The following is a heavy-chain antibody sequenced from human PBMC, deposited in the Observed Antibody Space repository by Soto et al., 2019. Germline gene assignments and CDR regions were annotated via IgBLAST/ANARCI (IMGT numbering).Heavy chain of an antibody. Sequence: QVHLVQSGAEVKKPGASVKVSCKGSGYDFTTYGITWVRQAPGQGLEWMAWISAHNGNTDYAQKLQGRVTVTRDTSTSTAYMELRSLRSDDTAMHYCARGRYGDYWGKGALVTVSS. J-gene: IGHJ4*02. V-gene: IGHV1-18*01. D-gene: IGHD1-1*01. CDR1: GYDFTTYG. CDR2: ISAHNGNT. CDR3: ARGRYGDY.